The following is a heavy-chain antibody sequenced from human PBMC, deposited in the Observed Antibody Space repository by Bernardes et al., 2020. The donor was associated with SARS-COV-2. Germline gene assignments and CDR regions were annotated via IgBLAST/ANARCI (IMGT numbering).Heavy chain of an antibody. V-gene: IGHV3-30*03. CDR3: ARGGYDSSAYYGYYFDF. CDR2: ISYDGSNK. D-gene: IGHD3-22*01. CDR1: GFTFSSYG. J-gene: IGHJ4*02. Sequence: VWSLSLSCAASGFTFSSYGMHWVRQAPGKGLEWVAVISYDGSNKYYADFVKGRFTISRDNSKNTLYLQMNGLRAEDTAVYYCARGGYDSSAYYGYYFDFWGQGTLVTVSS.